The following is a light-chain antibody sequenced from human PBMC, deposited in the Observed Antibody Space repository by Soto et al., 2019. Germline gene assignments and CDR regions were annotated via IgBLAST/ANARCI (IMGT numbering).Light chain of an antibody. CDR1: QSISSSY. CDR2: SVS. CDR3: QQYDRSPPT. Sequence: EIVLTQSPGTLSLSPGERATLSCRASQSISSSYLAWYQQRSGQAPRLLIYSVSSRANGVPDRFSGSGSGTDFTLTVSRLESEDFAVYYCQQYDRSPPTFGQGTKVEI. J-gene: IGKJ1*01. V-gene: IGKV3-20*01.